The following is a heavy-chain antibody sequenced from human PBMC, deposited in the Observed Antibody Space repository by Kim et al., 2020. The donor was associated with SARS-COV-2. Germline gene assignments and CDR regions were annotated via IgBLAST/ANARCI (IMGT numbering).Heavy chain of an antibody. Sequence: SVKGRFTISRDESKNTAYLRMDGLKTEDTAVYYCTTSVTTGDWWGYFDYWGQGTLVTVSS. J-gene: IGHJ4*02. CDR3: TTSVTTGDWWGYFDY. V-gene: IGHV3-73*01. D-gene: IGHD4-17*01.